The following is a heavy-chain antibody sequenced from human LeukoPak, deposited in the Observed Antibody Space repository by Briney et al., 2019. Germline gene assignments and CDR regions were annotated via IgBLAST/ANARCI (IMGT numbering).Heavy chain of an antibody. J-gene: IGHJ4*02. CDR2: INHSGST. CDR3: ARDNYDSSGYGVDY. CDR1: DGSFSGYS. Sequence: SETLSLTCAVYDGSFSGYSWSWIRQPPGKGLEWIGEINHSGSTNYNPSLKSRVTISVDKSKNQFSLKLSSVTAADTAVYYCARDNYDSSGYGVDYWGQGTLVTVSS. V-gene: IGHV4-34*01. D-gene: IGHD3-22*01.